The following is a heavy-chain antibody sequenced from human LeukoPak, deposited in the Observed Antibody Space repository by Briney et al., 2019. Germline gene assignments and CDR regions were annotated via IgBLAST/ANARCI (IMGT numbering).Heavy chain of an antibody. V-gene: IGHV1-2*02. CDR2: INPNSGGT. Sequence: ASVKVSCKASGYTFTGYYMHWVRQAPGQGLEWMGWINPNSGGTNYAQKFQGRVTMTRDTSISTAYMELRRLRSDDTAVYYCARAWGGSGSYPFDYWGQGTLVTVSS. J-gene: IGHJ4*02. CDR3: ARAWGGSGSYPFDY. D-gene: IGHD3-10*01. CDR1: GYTFTGYY.